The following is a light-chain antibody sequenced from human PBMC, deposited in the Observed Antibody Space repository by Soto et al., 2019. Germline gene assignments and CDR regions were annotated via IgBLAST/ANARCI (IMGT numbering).Light chain of an antibody. CDR2: DAS. Sequence: DIQMTQSPSTLSASVGDRVTITCGASQTISSWLAWYQQKPGKAPKLLIYDASSLDSGVPSRFSGSGSGTDFTLTISSLQPDDFATYYCQQYNSYSWTCGQGTKVDI. CDR1: QTISSW. V-gene: IGKV1-5*01. CDR3: QQYNSYSWT. J-gene: IGKJ1*01.